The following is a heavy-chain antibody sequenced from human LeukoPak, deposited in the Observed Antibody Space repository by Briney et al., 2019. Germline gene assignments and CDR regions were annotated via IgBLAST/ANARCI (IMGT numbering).Heavy chain of an antibody. CDR1: GGSLSGFY. D-gene: IGHD1-1*01. J-gene: IGHJ5*02. V-gene: IGHV4-34*01. CDR2: INHSGTT. Sequence: SETLSLTCAVHGGSLSGFYWSWIRQPPGKGLEWIGEINHSGTTNYNPSPKSRVAISVDTSKNQVSLDLASVTAADTAVYYCARAGSFDKTTRWNPAYFGPWGPGSLVTVAS. CDR3: ARAGSFDKTTRWNPAYFGP.